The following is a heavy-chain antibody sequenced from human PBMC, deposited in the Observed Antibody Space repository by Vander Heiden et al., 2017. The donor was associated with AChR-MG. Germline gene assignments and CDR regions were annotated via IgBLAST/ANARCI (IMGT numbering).Heavy chain of an antibody. CDR2: IQHGGST. J-gene: IGHJ4*02. D-gene: IGHD6-19*01. Sequence: QVQLQESGPGLVKPSETLSLTCAVSGYSISNDYYWGWIWQPPGKGLEWIGSIQHGGSTYNNPSLKSRVTMSVDTSKNKFSLKLSSVTAADTAVYFCARELKVTVAGIYYFDYWGQGTLVTVSS. CDR3: ARELKVTVAGIYYFDY. V-gene: IGHV4-38-2*02. CDR1: GYSISNDYY.